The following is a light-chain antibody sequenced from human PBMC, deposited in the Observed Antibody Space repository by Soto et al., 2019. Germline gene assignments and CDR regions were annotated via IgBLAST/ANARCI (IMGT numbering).Light chain of an antibody. Sequence: IQLTQSPSSLSASVGDRVTITCRASQGISSYFAWYQPKPGKAPELLIYAASTLQSGVPSRFSGSGSGTYFTLTLSSLQPEDSATYYCQQLNRFPPTFGPGTKVDIK. V-gene: IGKV1-9*01. CDR1: QGISSY. J-gene: IGKJ3*01. CDR2: AAS. CDR3: QQLNRFPPT.